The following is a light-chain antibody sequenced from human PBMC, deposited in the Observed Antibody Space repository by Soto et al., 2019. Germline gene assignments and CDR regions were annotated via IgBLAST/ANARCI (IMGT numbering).Light chain of an antibody. CDR3: HQYSEWPHT. J-gene: IGKJ2*01. CDR1: QSFTSN. CDR2: GAS. V-gene: IGKV3D-15*01. Sequence: EIVMTQSPATLSVSPGERATLYCRASQSFTSNLAWYQHKPGQAPRLLIHGASVRATGIPARFSGSGSGTEFSLTISSLQSEDFAVYYCHQYSEWPHTFGQGTTLELK.